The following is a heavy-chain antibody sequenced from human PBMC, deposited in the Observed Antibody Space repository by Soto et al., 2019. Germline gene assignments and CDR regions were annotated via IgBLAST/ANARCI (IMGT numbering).Heavy chain of an antibody. CDR3: AKCGLSGHGLDA. D-gene: IGHD2-21*01. V-gene: IGHV3-30*18. Sequence: QVQLVESGGGVVQPGRSLRLSCAASGFTFSSYGMHWVRQAPGKGLAWVAVTSYDGTKKYYADSVKCRFTISKYNSKNPVYRQMNRMRAEDTAVYYCAKCGLSGHGLDAWRKGTTVTVSS. J-gene: IGHJ6*04. CDR2: TSYDGTKK. CDR1: GFTFSSYG.